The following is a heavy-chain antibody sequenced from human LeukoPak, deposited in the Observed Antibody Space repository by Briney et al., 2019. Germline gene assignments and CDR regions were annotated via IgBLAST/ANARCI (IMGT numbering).Heavy chain of an antibody. CDR1: GYTFTSYD. CDR3: ARVPYYYDSSGYSDFDY. CDR2: INPSGGST. J-gene: IGHJ4*02. Sequence: GASVKVSCKASGYTFTSYDINWVRQATGQGLEWMGIINPSGGSTSYAQKFQGRVTMTRDTSMSTVYMELSSLRSEDTAVYYCARVPYYYDSSGYSDFDYWGQGTLVTVSS. D-gene: IGHD3-22*01. V-gene: IGHV1-46*01.